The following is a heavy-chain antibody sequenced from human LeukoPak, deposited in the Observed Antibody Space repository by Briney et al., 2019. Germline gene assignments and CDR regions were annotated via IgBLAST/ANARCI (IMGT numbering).Heavy chain of an antibody. J-gene: IGHJ4*02. CDR2: INHSGST. CDR1: GGSFSGYY. V-gene: IGHV4-34*01. Sequence: PSEILSLTCAVYGGSFSGYYWSWIRQPPGKGLEWIGEINHSGSTNYNPSLKSRVTISVDTSKNQFSLKLSSVTAADTAVYYCARVVVVVPAAIKGYAYYFDYWGQGTLVTVSS. CDR3: ARVVVVVPAAIKGYAYYFDY. D-gene: IGHD2-2*01.